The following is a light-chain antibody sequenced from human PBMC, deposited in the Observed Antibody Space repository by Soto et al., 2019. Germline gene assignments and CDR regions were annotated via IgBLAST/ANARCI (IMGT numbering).Light chain of an antibody. CDR1: QSVRND. Sequence: EIVLTQSPATLSLSPGERATLSSRASQSVRNDLVWYHQKPGQAPRVRIYSASNRATGIPARFSGSGSGTDFTLTISSLEPEDFAVYYCHQRTNWPPTFGGGTKVEMK. CDR2: SAS. V-gene: IGKV3-11*01. CDR3: HQRTNWPPT. J-gene: IGKJ4*01.